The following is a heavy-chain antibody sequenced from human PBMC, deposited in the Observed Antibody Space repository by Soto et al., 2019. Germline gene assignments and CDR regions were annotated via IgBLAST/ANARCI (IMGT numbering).Heavy chain of an antibody. V-gene: IGHV4-59*01. CDR2: ISYSGTT. CDR1: GGSLSSYY. D-gene: IGHD5-18*01. CDR3: AREGYNFGPFDY. Sequence: PSETLSLTCTVSGGSLSSYYWSWIQRPPGMGLEWIASISYSGTTNYNSSLKSRVTISIDTSKNQFSLKLNSVTAADTAVYYCAREGYNFGPFDYWGQGALVTVSS. J-gene: IGHJ4*02.